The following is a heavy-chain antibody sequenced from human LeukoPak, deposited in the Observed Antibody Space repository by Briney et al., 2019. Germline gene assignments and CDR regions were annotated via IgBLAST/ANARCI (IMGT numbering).Heavy chain of an antibody. V-gene: IGHV3-23*01. D-gene: IGHD6-25*01. CDR1: GFTFTSYV. CDR2: ISGSGGST. Sequence: GGSLRLSCAASGFTFTSYVMSWVRQAPGKWLDWVSSISGSGGSTYYADSVKGRFTISRDNSKNTLYLQMNTLTADDTAMYYCAKAYSSGWTYFDYWGQGALVTVSS. J-gene: IGHJ4*02. CDR3: AKAYSSGWTYFDY.